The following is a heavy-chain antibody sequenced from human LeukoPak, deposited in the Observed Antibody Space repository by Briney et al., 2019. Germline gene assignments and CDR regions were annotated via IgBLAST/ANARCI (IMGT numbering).Heavy chain of an antibody. D-gene: IGHD6-13*01. CDR2: IDWDDDK. CDR3: ARMFIDSSSSWNPPNDAFDI. Sequence: GSGPTLVNPTQTLTLTCSFSGVSLNTSGMCLNWIRQPPGKALEWLARIDWDDDKYYSSSLKTRLTISKDTSKNQVVLTMTNMDPVDTATYYCARMFIDSSSSWNPPNDAFDIWGQGTMVTVSS. CDR1: GVSLNTSGMC. J-gene: IGHJ3*02. V-gene: IGHV2-70*11.